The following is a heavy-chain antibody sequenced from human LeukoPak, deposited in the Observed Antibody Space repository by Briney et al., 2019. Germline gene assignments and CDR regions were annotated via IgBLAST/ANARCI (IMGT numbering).Heavy chain of an antibody. V-gene: IGHV5-51*01. J-gene: IGHJ4*02. Sequence: GESLQISFNVSGYRFTSYWIGWVRQMPGKGLEWMVIIYHGDSDARYSPSFQGQVTISVDKSITTAYLQWSGLRASDTAMYYCARLGSSGWPGQFDYWGQGTLVTVSS. D-gene: IGHD6-19*01. CDR2: IYHGDSDA. CDR1: GYRFTSYW. CDR3: ARLGSSGWPGQFDY.